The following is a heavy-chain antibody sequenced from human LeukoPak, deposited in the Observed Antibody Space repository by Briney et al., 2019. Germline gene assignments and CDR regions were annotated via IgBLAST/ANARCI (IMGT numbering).Heavy chain of an antibody. V-gene: IGHV4-34*01. CDR3: AGLADSGSCAA. D-gene: IGHD1-26*01. Sequence: SETLSLTCAVYGGSFSAYYWSRIRQPPGKGLEWIAEIEHRGSTNHNPSLKSRVIISVDRSKNQFSLKMTSVTAADTAMYYCAGLADSGSCAAWGRGTRVTVSS. J-gene: IGHJ4*02. CDR2: IEHRGST. CDR1: GGSFSAYY.